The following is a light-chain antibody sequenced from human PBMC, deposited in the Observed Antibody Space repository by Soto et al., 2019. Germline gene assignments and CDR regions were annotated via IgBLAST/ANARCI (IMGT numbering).Light chain of an antibody. CDR1: QSLLHSNGYNY. J-gene: IGKJ1*01. CDR2: LGS. V-gene: IGKV2-28*01. Sequence: DIVMTQSPLSLPVTPGEPASISCRSSQSLLHSNGYNYLDWYLQNPGQSPQVLIYLGSNRASGVLERFSGRGSGTDFTLNISRVAAEDVGMYYCIQPLQTPGTFGHGTKVEIQ. CDR3: IQPLQTPGT.